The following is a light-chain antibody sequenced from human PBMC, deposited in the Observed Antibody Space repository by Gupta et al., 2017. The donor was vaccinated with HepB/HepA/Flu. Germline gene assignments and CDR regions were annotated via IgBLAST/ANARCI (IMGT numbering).Light chain of an antibody. J-gene: IGLJ2*01. CDR1: SSDVGGYNY. CDR3: SSYTSSSIL. V-gene: IGLV2-14*03. Sequence: QSALTQPASVSGSPGQSITICCTGTSSDVGGYNYVSWYQQHPGKAPKLLIYDVRNRPSGVSNRFSGSRSGNTASLTISGLQAEDEADYYCSSYTSSSILFGGGTKLTVL. CDR2: DVR.